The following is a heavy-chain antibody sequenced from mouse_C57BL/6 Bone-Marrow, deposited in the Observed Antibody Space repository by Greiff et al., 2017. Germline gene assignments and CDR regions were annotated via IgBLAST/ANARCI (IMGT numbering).Heavy chain of an antibody. CDR1: GYTFTSYW. CDR2: IHPGSGST. CDR3: ARGYYGNTWFAY. J-gene: IGHJ3*01. Sequence: QVQLQQPGAELVKPGASVKMSCKASGYTFTSYWITWVKQRPGQGLEWIGDIHPGSGSTNYNEKFKSKATLTVDTSSSTAYMQLSSLTSEDSAVYYCARGYYGNTWFAYWGQGTLVTVSA. D-gene: IGHD2-1*01. V-gene: IGHV1-55*01.